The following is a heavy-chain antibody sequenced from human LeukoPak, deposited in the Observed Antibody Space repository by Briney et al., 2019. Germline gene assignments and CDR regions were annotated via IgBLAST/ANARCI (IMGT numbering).Heavy chain of an antibody. J-gene: IGHJ4*02. CDR3: ARDPRGGYYSDY. Sequence: ASVKVSCKASGYTFTGYYLHWVRQAPGQGLEWMGSINPNSGATNYAQRFQGRVTMTRDTSITTAYMELSRLRFDDTAVYYCARDPRGGYYSDYWGQGSLVTVSS. V-gene: IGHV1-2*02. CDR2: INPNSGAT. D-gene: IGHD3-22*01. CDR1: GYTFTGYY.